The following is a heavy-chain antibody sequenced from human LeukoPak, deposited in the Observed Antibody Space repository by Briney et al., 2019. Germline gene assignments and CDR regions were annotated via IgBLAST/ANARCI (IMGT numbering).Heavy chain of an antibody. Sequence: GASVKVSCKSSGYTFTGYYMHWVRQAPGQGLEWMGWINTNSGGTNYAQKFQGRVTMTRDTSISTAYMELSRLRSDDTAVYYCARTGYSYGYYGYYFDYWGQGTLVTVSS. J-gene: IGHJ4*02. CDR1: GYTFTGYY. D-gene: IGHD5-18*01. CDR3: ARTGYSYGYYGYYFDY. V-gene: IGHV1-2*02. CDR2: INTNSGGT.